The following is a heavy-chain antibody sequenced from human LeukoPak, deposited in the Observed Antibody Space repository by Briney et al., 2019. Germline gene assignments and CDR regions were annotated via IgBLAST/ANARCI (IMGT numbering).Heavy chain of an antibody. V-gene: IGHV3-43*02. CDR3: AKDKYSSSWYEGDNWFDP. CDR2: ISRDGGST. D-gene: IGHD6-13*01. CDR1: GFTFDDYA. J-gene: IGHJ5*02. Sequence: PGGSLRLSCAASGFTFDDYAMHWVRQAPGKGLEWVSLISRDGGSTYYADSVKGRFTISRDNSKNSLYLQMNSLRTEDTALYYCAKDKYSSSWYEGDNWFDPWGQGTLVTVSS.